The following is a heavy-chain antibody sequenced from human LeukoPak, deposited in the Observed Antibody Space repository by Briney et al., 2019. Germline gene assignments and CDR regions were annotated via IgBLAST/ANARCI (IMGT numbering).Heavy chain of an antibody. CDR1: GYSFTTYW. D-gene: IGHD3-22*01. CDR2: IYPGDSDP. V-gene: IGHV5-51*01. Sequence: GESLKISCKGSGYSFTTYWIGWVRQMPGKGLEWMGLIYPGDSDPRYSPSFQGQVTISADKSISTAYLQWSSLKASDTAMYYCARLSYYYDSSGYQIDYWGQGTLVTVSS. J-gene: IGHJ4*02. CDR3: ARLSYYYDSSGYQIDY.